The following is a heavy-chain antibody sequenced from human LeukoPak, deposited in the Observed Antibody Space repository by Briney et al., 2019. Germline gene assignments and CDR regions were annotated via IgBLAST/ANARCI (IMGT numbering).Heavy chain of an antibody. CDR1: GFTFSSYS. CDR3: ARGGVTTNCFDP. V-gene: IGHV3-21*01. D-gene: IGHD4-11*01. Sequence: GGSLRLSCAASGFTFSSYSMNWVRQAPGKGLEWVSSISSSSSYIYYADSVKGRFTISRDNAKNPLYLQMNSLRAEDTAVYYCARGGVTTNCFDPWGQGTLVTVSS. CDR2: ISSSSSYI. J-gene: IGHJ5*02.